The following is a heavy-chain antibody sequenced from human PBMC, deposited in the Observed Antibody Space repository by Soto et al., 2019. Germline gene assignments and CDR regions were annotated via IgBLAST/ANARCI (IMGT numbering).Heavy chain of an antibody. V-gene: IGHV3-30*18. Sequence: QVQVVESGGGAVQPGGSLRLSCAASNFSLSSYGMHWVRQAPGKGLEWVAIILYDGAEKYYGDSVKGRFTISRDNSKNTVYLEMKTLIVEDTAVYFCAKYLFPRKEAAGIGAGFDFWGQGTLVTVSS. CDR3: AKYLFPRKEAAGIGAGFDF. D-gene: IGHD6-13*01. J-gene: IGHJ4*02. CDR1: NFSLSSYG. CDR2: ILYDGAEK.